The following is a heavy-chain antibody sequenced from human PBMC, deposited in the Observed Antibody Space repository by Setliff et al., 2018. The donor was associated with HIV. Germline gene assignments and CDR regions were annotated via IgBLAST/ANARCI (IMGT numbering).Heavy chain of an antibody. V-gene: IGHV1-2*06. J-gene: IGHJ5*02. CDR3: ARDRRGGIFGVVSANWFDP. Sequence: ASAKVSCKASGYTFSGYHIHWVRQAPGQGLEWMGRINPNSGGTNYAQKFQSRVTMTRDTSIDTAYMELSSLKSDDTAIYFCARDRRGGIFGVVSANWFDPWGQGTLVTVSS. CDR1: GYTFSGYH. D-gene: IGHD3-3*01. CDR2: INPNSGGT.